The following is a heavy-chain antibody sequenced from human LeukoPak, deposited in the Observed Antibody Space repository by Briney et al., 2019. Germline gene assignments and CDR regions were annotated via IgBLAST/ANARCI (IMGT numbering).Heavy chain of an antibody. V-gene: IGHV4-59*01. D-gene: IGHD2-15*01. CDR1: GGSISSYY. CDR2: IYYSGST. J-gene: IGHJ6*03. Sequence: PSETLSLTCTVSGGSISSYYWSWIWQPPGKGLEWIGYIYYSGSTNYNPSLKSRVTISVDTSKNQVSLKVSSVTAADTAVYYCARSFFSGDYMDVWGKGTTVTVSS. CDR3: ARSFFSGDYMDV.